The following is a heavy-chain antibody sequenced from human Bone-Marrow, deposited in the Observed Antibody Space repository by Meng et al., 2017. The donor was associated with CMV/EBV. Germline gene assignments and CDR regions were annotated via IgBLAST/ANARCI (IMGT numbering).Heavy chain of an antibody. J-gene: IGHJ5*02. CDR3: AREGFSYNWKSWFDP. CDR2: ISYDGSNK. V-gene: IGHV3-30*19. Sequence: GESLKISCAASGFTFSSYGMHWVRQAPGKGLEWVAVISYDGSNKYYADSVKGRFTISRDNSKSALYLQMNSLRAEDTAVYYCAREGFSYNWKSWFDPWGQGTLVTVSS. D-gene: IGHD1-20*01. CDR1: GFTFSSYG.